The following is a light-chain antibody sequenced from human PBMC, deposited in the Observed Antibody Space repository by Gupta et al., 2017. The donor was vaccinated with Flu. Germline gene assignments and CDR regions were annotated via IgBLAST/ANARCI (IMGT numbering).Light chain of an antibody. CDR3: ATWDDSLNGVV. Sequence: QSVLTQPPSASGTPGQRVTMSCSGSSSNVGSNTVNWYQQLPGTAPKLLMYSNTQRPSGVPGRFSGSKSGTSASLAISGLQSEDEADYYCATWDDSLNGVVFGGGTRLTVL. CDR2: SNT. CDR1: SSNVGSNT. J-gene: IGLJ2*01. V-gene: IGLV1-44*01.